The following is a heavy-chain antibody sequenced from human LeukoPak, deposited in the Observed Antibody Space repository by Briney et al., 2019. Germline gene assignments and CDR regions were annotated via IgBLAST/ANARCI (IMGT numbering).Heavy chain of an antibody. D-gene: IGHD2-2*01. CDR2: ISESGGST. CDR3: ARVVTAAWDWFDP. CDR1: GFTFRSFA. V-gene: IGHV3-23*01. Sequence: GSLRLSCAASGFTFRSFAMNWVRQTPGKGLEWVSSISESGGSTFYADSVKGRFTISRDNSKNTLYLQMNSLRAEDTAVYYCARVVTAAWDWFDPWGQGTLVTVSS. J-gene: IGHJ5*02.